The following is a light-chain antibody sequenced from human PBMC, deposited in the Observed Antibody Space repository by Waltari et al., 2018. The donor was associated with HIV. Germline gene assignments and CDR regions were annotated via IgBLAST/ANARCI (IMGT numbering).Light chain of an antibody. Sequence: QSALTQPASVSGSPGQSITISCTGTSSDVGGYNYVSWYQQHPGKAPKLMIYDVSERPPGVSNRFSGSKSGNTASLTSSGLQAEDEADYYCSSYTSSSTWVFGGGTKLTVL. CDR1: SSDVGGYNY. J-gene: IGLJ3*02. CDR2: DVS. V-gene: IGLV2-14*01. CDR3: SSYTSSSTWV.